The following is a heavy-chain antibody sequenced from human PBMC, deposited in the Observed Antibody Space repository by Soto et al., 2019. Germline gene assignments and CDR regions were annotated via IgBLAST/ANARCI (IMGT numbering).Heavy chain of an antibody. D-gene: IGHD6-13*01. CDR3: AREDSSSGYTWRGWFDP. CDR1: GYTFTSYG. Sequence: QVQLVQYGAEVKKPGASVKVSCKASGYTFTSYGIRWVRQAPGQGLEWLGWISAYNGNTNYAQKLQGRVTMTTDTSTSTAYMELRSLRSDATAVYYCAREDSSSGYTWRGWFDPWGQGTLVTVSS. CDR2: ISAYNGNT. V-gene: IGHV1-18*01. J-gene: IGHJ5*02.